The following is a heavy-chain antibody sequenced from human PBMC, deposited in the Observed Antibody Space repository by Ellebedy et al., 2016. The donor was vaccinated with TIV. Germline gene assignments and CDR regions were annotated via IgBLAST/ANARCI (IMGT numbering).Heavy chain of an antibody. CDR1: GDSLSSNSPS. CDR2: TYYRSKWYN. Sequence: SQTLSLTCAISGDSLSSNSPSWNCPRQSPSRGLEWLGRTYYRSKWYNDYAVSVKSRITNNPDTSKNQFSLQLNSVTPEDTAVYYCERRSGGNPGAFHIWGQGTMVTVSS. J-gene: IGHJ3*02. D-gene: IGHD2-15*01. V-gene: IGHV6-1*01. CDR3: ERRSGGNPGAFHI.